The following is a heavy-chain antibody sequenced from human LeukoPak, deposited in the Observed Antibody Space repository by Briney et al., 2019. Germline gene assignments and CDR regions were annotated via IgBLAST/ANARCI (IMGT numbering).Heavy chain of an antibody. CDR3: ARDGIAVAGSSGRDY. J-gene: IGHJ4*02. D-gene: IGHD6-19*01. CDR1: GYTFTSYG. Sequence: ASVKVSCKASGYTFTSYGISWVRQAPGQGLEWMGWISAYNGNTNYAQKLQGRVTMTTDTSTSTAYMELRGLRSDDTAVYYCARDGIAVAGSSGRDYWGQGTLVTVSS. V-gene: IGHV1-18*01. CDR2: ISAYNGNT.